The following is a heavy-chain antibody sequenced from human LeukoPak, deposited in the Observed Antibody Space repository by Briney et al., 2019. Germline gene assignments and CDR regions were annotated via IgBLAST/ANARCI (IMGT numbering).Heavy chain of an antibody. CDR2: INHSGST. CDR3: ARGPSITMVRGVIRYYYGMDV. J-gene: IGHJ6*02. Sequence: KTSETLSLTCAVYGGSFSGYYWSWIRQPPEKGLEWIGEINHSGSTNYNPSLKSRVTISVDTSKNQFSLKLSSVTAADTAVYYCARGPSITMVRGVIRYYYGMDVWGQGTTVTVSS. D-gene: IGHD3-10*01. CDR1: GGSFSGYY. V-gene: IGHV4-34*01.